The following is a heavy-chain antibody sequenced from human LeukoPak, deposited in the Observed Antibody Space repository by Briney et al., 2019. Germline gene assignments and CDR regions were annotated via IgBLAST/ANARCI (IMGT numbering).Heavy chain of an antibody. Sequence: ASVKVSCKASGYTFTGSYIHWMRQAPGQGLEWMGWMNPNSGNTGYAQKFQGRVTITRNTSISTAYMELSSLRSEDTAVYYCARGGDDFWTGLKPFDYWGQGTLVTVSS. CDR1: GYTFTGSY. D-gene: IGHD3/OR15-3a*01. V-gene: IGHV1-8*03. J-gene: IGHJ4*02. CDR2: MNPNSGNT. CDR3: ARGGDDFWTGLKPFDY.